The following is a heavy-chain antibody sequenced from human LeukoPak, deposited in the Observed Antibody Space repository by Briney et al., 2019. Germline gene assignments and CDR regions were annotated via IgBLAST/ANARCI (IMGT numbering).Heavy chain of an antibody. J-gene: IGHJ4*02. Sequence: GGSLRLSCTASGFTFGDYAMSWVRQAPGKGLEWVSYISADGATIYYADSVKGRFTISRDTMKSSLHLQMSSLRAEDTAVYYCAGSRYPEPQDLNYWGQGTLVIVS. CDR3: AGSRYPEPQDLNY. CDR2: ISADGATI. CDR1: GFTFGDYA. V-gene: IGHV3-48*03. D-gene: IGHD3-10*01.